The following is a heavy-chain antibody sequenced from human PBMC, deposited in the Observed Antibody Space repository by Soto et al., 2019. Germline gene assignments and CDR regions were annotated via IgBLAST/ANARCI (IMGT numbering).Heavy chain of an antibody. Sequence: GGSLRLSCAASGFTFSDYWMHWVRQAPGKGLVWVSHIKSDGGSTNYAYSVRGRFTISRDNAKNTLFLQMNSLRAEDTAVYYCAKDAYDSSGYYYDYWGQ. D-gene: IGHD3-22*01. CDR1: GFTFSDYW. J-gene: IGHJ4*02. CDR2: IKSDGGST. V-gene: IGHV3-74*01. CDR3: AKDAYDSSGYYYDY.